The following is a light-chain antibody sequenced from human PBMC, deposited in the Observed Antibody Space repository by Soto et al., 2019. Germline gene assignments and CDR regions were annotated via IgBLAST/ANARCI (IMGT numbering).Light chain of an antibody. V-gene: IGKV1-6*01. CDR1: QGIRND. CDR2: AAS. CDR3: LQDHSYPWT. J-gene: IGKJ1*01. Sequence: AIQLTQSPSSLSASVGDRVTITFRASQGIRNDLGWYQHKPGKAPKLLIHAASSLQSGVPSRFSGSASGTEFTLTISSLQPEDLASYYCLQDHSYPWTFGQGTKVDIK.